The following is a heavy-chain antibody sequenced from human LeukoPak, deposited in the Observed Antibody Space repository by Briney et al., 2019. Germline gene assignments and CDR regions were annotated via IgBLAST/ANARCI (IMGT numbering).Heavy chain of an antibody. CDR2: ISSNGGST. D-gene: IGHD3-3*01. J-gene: IGHJ4*02. Sequence: GGSLRLSCAASGFTFSSYAMHWVRRAPGKGLEYVSAISSNGGSTYYANSVKGRFTISRDNSKNTLYLQMGSLRAEDTAVYYCARDSYYDFWSGYQIFDYWGQGTLVTVSS. CDR1: GFTFSSYA. V-gene: IGHV3-64*01. CDR3: ARDSYYDFWSGYQIFDY.